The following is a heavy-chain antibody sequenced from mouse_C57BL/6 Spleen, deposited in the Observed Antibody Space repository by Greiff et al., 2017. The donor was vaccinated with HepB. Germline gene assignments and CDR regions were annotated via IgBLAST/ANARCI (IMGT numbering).Heavy chain of an antibody. CDR3: ARDGSSENYFGY. J-gene: IGHJ2*01. CDR2: INPSTGGT. V-gene: IGHV1-42*01. D-gene: IGHD1-1*01. Sequence: VQLQQSGPELVKPGASVKISCKASGYSFTGYYMNWVKQSPEKSLEWIGEINPSTGGTTYNQKFKAKATLTVDKSSSTAYMQLKSLTSEDSAVYYCARDGSSENYFGYWGQGTTLTVSS. CDR1: GYSFTGYY.